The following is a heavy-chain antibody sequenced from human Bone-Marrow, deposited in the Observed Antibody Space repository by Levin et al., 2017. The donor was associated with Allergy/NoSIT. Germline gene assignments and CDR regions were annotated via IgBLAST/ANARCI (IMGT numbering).Heavy chain of an antibody. V-gene: IGHV4-34*01. D-gene: IGHD6-6*01. J-gene: IGHJ6*03. CDR1: GGSFSGYY. Sequence: PSETLSLTCAVYGGSFSGYYWSWIRQPPGKGLEWIGEINHSGSTNYNPSLKSRVTISVDTSKNQFSLKLSSVTAADTAVYYCASVRLDSSSSPYYYYYYMDVWGKGTTVTVSS. CDR3: ASVRLDSSSSPYYYYYYMDV. CDR2: INHSGST.